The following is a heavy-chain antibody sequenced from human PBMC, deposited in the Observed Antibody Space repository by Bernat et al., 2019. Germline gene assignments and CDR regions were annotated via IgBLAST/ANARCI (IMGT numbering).Heavy chain of an antibody. CDR1: GYTLTELS. V-gene: IGHV1-24*01. J-gene: IGHJ3*01. D-gene: IGHD2-2*01. CDR3: ATDLAMDRGYCSSTSCFWG. CDR2: FSPEDGEI. Sequence: QVQLVQSGAEVKKPGASVKVSCKVSGYTLTELSMHWVRQAPGKGLEWMGGFSPEDGEIIYAQKFQGRVTMTEDTSTDTAYMELSSLRSEDTAVYYCATDLAMDRGYCSSTSCFWGWGQGTMVTVSS.